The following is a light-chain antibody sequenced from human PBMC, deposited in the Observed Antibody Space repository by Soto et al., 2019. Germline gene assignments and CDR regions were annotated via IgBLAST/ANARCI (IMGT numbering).Light chain of an antibody. J-gene: IGLJ2*01. CDR2: RDS. V-gene: IGLV3-9*01. Sequence: SYELTQPLSVSVALGQTARITCGGNNIGSKNVHWYQQKPGQAPVLVIYRDSNRPSGIPERVSGSNSGNTATLTISRAQAGDEADYYCQVWDSSTAKVVFGGGTTLTVL. CDR3: QVWDSSTAKVV. CDR1: NIGSKN.